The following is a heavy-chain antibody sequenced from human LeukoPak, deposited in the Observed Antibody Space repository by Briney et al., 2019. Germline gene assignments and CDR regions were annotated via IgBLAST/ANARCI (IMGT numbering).Heavy chain of an antibody. CDR2: ISWNSGSI. CDR3: AKDNRRHYTSGPNPDSLH. Sequence: GGSLRLSCAGSGFIFNNYAMHWVRQPPGKGLEWVSGISWNSGSIDYADSVKGRFTISRDNAKNSLYLQMNSLRVEGTAFYYCAKDNRRHYTSGPNPDSLHWGQGALVTVSS. J-gene: IGHJ4*02. V-gene: IGHV3-9*01. CDR1: GFIFNNYA. D-gene: IGHD6-19*01.